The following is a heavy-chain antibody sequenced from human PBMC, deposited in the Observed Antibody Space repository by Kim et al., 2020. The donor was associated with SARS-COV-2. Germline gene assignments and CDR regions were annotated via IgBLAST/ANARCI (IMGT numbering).Heavy chain of an antibody. V-gene: IGHV1-69*13. CDR2: IIPIFGTA. D-gene: IGHD4-17*01. Sequence: SVKVSCKASGGTFSSYAISWVRQAPGQGLEWMGGIIPIFGTANYAQKFQGRVTITADESTSTAYMELSSLRSEDTAVYYCARGDHSSPYGDYVDYWGQGTLVTVSS. CDR3: ARGDHSSPYGDYVDY. CDR1: GGTFSSYA. J-gene: IGHJ4*02.